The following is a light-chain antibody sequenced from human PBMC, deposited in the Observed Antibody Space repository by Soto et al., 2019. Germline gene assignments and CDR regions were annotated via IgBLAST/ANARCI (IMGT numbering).Light chain of an antibody. CDR1: QSVSSSY. CDR3: QQYGSSPRELT. V-gene: IGKV3-20*01. J-gene: IGKJ4*01. Sequence: EIVLTQSPGTLSLSPGERATLSCRASQSVSSSYLAWYQQKPGQAPGLLIYGASSRATGIPDRFSGSGSGTDFTLTISRLEPEDFAVYYCQQYGSSPRELTFGGGTKVEIK. CDR2: GAS.